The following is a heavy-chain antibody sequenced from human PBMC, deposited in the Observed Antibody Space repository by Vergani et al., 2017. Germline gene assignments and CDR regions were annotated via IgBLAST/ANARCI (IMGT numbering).Heavy chain of an antibody. D-gene: IGHD3-16*01. CDR1: GYTFTYRY. Sequence: QMQLVQSGAEVKKTGSSVKVSCKASGYTFTYRYLHWVRQAPGQALEWMGWISAYNGNTNYAQKLQGRVTMTTDTSTSTAYMELRSLRSDDTAVYYCAREWSRGSDYWGQGTLVTVSS. J-gene: IGHJ4*02. CDR3: AREWSRGSDY. V-gene: IGHV1-18*04. CDR2: ISAYNGNT.